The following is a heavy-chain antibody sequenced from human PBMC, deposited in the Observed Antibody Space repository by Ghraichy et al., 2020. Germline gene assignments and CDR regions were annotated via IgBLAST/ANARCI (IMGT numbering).Heavy chain of an antibody. CDR1: GGSFSGYY. J-gene: IGHJ5*02. CDR3: AKTGGKVFDP. V-gene: IGHV4-34*01. CDR2: INHSGST. D-gene: IGHD4-23*01. Sequence: SETLSLTCAVYGGSFSGYYWSWIRQPPGKGLEWIGEINHSGSTNYNPSLKSRVTISVDTSKNQFSLKLSSVTAADTAVYYCAKTGGKVFDPWGQGTLVTVSS.